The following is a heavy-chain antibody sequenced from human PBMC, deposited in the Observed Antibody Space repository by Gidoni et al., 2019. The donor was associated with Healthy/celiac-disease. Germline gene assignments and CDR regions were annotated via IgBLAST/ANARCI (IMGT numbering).Heavy chain of an antibody. Sequence: QVQLVESGGGVVQPGRSLRLSCAASGFTFSSYAMHWVRQAPGKGLEWVAVISYDGSNKYYADSVKGRFTISRDNSKNTLYLQMNSLRAEDTAVYYCARDDHDYGALFDYWGQGTLVTVSS. CDR3: ARDDHDYGALFDY. CDR2: ISYDGSNK. J-gene: IGHJ4*02. CDR1: GFTFSSYA. V-gene: IGHV3-30-3*01. D-gene: IGHD4-17*01.